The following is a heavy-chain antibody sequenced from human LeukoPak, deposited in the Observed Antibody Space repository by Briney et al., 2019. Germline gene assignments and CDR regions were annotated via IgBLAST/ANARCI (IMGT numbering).Heavy chain of an antibody. Sequence: PSETLSLTCTVSGGSIISSSHYWGWIRQPPGKGLEWIGSIYHSGSTYYNPSLKSRVTISVDTSKNQFSLKLSSVTAADTAVYYCARRAGIENKIDYWGQGTLVTVSS. V-gene: IGHV4-39*07. CDR2: IYHSGST. CDR3: ARRAGIENKIDY. J-gene: IGHJ4*02. D-gene: IGHD1-1*01. CDR1: GGSIISSSHY.